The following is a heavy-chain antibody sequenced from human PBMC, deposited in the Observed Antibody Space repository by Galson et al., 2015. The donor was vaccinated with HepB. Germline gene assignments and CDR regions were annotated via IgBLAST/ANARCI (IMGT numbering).Heavy chain of an antibody. CDR3: ARDLGIAAADHEGFDY. D-gene: IGHD6-13*01. V-gene: IGHV1-69*04. J-gene: IGHJ4*02. Sequence: SVKVSCKASGGTFSSYTISWVRQAPGQGLEWMGRIIPILGIANYAQKFQGRVTITADKSTSTAYMELSSLRSEDTAVYYCARDLGIAAADHEGFDYWGQGTLVTVSS. CDR2: IIPILGIA. CDR1: GGTFSSYT.